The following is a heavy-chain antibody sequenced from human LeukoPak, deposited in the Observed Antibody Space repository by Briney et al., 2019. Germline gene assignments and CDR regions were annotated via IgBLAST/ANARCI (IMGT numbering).Heavy chain of an antibody. CDR3: AKEYINAMDYFDY. V-gene: IGHV3-30*18. Sequence: GGSLRLSCAVSGFTFSNHGMPWVRQAPGKGLEWVAVISYDGRKKYYADSAKGRFTISRDNSKNTLYLQMNSLRVEDTALYYCAKEYINAMDYFDYWGQGTLVTVSS. CDR1: GFTFSNHG. CDR2: ISYDGRKK. J-gene: IGHJ4*02. D-gene: IGHD5-18*01.